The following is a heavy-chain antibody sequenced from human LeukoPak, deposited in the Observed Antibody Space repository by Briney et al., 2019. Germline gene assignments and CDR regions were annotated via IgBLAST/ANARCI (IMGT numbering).Heavy chain of an antibody. V-gene: IGHV1-18*01. CDR3: ARVKERYYYYGMDV. CDR2: ISAYNGNT. J-gene: IGHJ6*02. CDR1: GYTFTSYG. Sequence: ASVKVSCKASGYTFTSYGISWVRQAPGQGLEWMGWISAYNGNTNYAQKLQGRVTMTTDTSTSTAYMELRSLRSDDTAVYSCARVKERYYYYGMDVWGQGTTVTVPS.